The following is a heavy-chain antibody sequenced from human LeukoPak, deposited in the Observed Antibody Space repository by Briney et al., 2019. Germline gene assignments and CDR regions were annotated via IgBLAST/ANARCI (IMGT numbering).Heavy chain of an antibody. J-gene: IGHJ5*02. V-gene: IGHV4-59*01. CDR2: ISYSGST. Sequence: SETLSLTCTVSGGSIRSSYWNWLRQPPGKGLEWIGYISYSGSTNYNPSLQSRVSISLDTSKNHFSLKLRSVPAADTAVYYCARDSLYATNWYDPWGEGTLVSVSS. CDR3: ARDSLYATNWYDP. D-gene: IGHD2-8*01. CDR1: GGSIRSSY.